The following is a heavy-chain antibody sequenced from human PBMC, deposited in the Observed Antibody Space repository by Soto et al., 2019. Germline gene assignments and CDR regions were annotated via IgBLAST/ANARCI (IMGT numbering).Heavy chain of an antibody. Sequence: SEILSLTCTVSGGSISSSSYYWGWIRQPPGKGLEWIGSIYYSGSTYYNPSLKSRVTISVDTSKNQFSLKLSSVTAADTAVYYCARSYYDFWSGSTLYYYGMDVWGQGTTVTVSS. CDR1: GGSISSSSYY. D-gene: IGHD3-3*01. CDR3: ARSYYDFWSGSTLYYYGMDV. V-gene: IGHV4-39*01. CDR2: IYYSGST. J-gene: IGHJ6*02.